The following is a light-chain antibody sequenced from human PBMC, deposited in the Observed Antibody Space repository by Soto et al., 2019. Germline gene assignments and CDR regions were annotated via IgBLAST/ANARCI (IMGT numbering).Light chain of an antibody. Sequence: DIVMTQSPDSLAVSLGERATINCKSSQSVLYSSNNKNYLAWYQQKPGQPPKLLIYWASTRESGVPDRFGGSGSGTDFTLTISSLQAEDVAVYYCQQYYRTPLTFGQGTKLEIK. V-gene: IGKV4-1*01. CDR1: QSVLYSSNNKNY. CDR3: QQYYRTPLT. J-gene: IGKJ2*01. CDR2: WAS.